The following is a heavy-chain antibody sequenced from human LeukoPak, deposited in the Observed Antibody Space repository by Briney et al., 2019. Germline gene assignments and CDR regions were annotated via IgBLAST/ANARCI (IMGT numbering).Heavy chain of an antibody. CDR1: GGSISSGSYY. CDR3: ARVRLIVVVPAAIKYNDAFDI. J-gene: IGHJ3*02. Sequence: SSETLSLTCTVSGGSISSGSYYWSWIRQPAGKGLEWIGHIYTSGSTNYNPSLKSRVTISVDTSKNQFSLKLSSVTAADTAVYYCARVRLIVVVPAAIKYNDAFDIWGQGTMVTVSS. D-gene: IGHD2-2*02. V-gene: IGHV4-61*09. CDR2: IYTSGST.